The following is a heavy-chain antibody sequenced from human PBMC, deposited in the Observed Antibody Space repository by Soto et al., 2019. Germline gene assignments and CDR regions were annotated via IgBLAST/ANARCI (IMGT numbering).Heavy chain of an antibody. CDR1: GGSISSGDYY. J-gene: IGHJ6*02. Sequence: QVQLQESGPGLVKPSQTLSLTCTVSGGSISSGDYYWSWIRQPTGKGLEWIGYIYYSGSTYYNPYRKSRVTISVDTSQNQFYLKLSSVTAADTAVYYCARKAARIYSSGYSRFYYGMDVWGQGTTVTVSS. D-gene: IGHD3-22*01. V-gene: IGHV4-30-4*01. CDR3: ARKAARIYSSGYSRFYYGMDV. CDR2: IYYSGST.